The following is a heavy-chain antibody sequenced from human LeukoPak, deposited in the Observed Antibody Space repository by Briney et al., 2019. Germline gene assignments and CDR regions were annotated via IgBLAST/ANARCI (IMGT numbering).Heavy chain of an antibody. CDR1: GFSFSTFA. J-gene: IGHJ4*02. Sequence: PGGSLRLSCSASGFSFSTFAMTWVRQTPGKGLEWVSSIGPNGATTFYADSVKGRFTISRDNSKNTLSLQMNDLRADDTAVYYCAKQDIRSSAWYDWGQGTLVTVSS. D-gene: IGHD6-19*01. CDR3: AKQDIRSSAWYD. V-gene: IGHV3-23*01. CDR2: IGPNGATT.